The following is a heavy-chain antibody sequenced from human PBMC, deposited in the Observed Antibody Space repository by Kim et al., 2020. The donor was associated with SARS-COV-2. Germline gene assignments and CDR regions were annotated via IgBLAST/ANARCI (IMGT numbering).Heavy chain of an antibody. D-gene: IGHD7-27*01. Sequence: SQTLSLTCAISGDFVSTNAAGWNWIRQSPSRGLEWLGRTYYKSKWFNDYAVPVKTRITIKPDTSKNHFSLQLDFVTPEDTAVYYCAREPLGPPSRYEYWGQEIRVTVSS. CDR3: AREPLGPPSRYEY. CDR2: TYYKSKWFN. CDR1: GDFVSTNAAG. V-gene: IGHV6-1*01. J-gene: IGHJ4*02.